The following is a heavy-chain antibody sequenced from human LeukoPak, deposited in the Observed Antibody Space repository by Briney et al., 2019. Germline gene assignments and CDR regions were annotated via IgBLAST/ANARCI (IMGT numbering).Heavy chain of an antibody. Sequence: ASVKVSCKASGYTFNRYGISWVRQAPGQGLEWMGWISAYNGNTKNAQNLQGRVTITADESTSTAYMELSSLRSEDTAVYYCARASVGYYDILTGVFDYWGQGTLVTVSS. J-gene: IGHJ4*02. V-gene: IGHV1-18*01. CDR3: ARASVGYYDILTGVFDY. CDR2: ISAYNGNT. D-gene: IGHD3-9*01. CDR1: GYTFNRYG.